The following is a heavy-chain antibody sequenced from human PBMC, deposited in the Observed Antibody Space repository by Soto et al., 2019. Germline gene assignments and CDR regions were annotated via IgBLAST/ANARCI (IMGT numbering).Heavy chain of an antibody. CDR2: INHSGST. D-gene: IGHD2-8*02. J-gene: IGHJ4*02. CDR3: ARDKITGLFDY. Sequence: TSETLSLTCAVYGGSFSGYYWTWIRQPPGTGLEWIGEINHSGSTNYNPSFKSRVTISEDTSKNQFSLKLTSVTAADTAVYYCARDKITGLFDYWGQGTLVTVSS. V-gene: IGHV4-34*01. CDR1: GGSFSGYY.